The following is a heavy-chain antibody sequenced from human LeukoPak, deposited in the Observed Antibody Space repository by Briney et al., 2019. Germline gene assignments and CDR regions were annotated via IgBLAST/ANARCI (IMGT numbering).Heavy chain of an antibody. V-gene: IGHV3-48*03. Sequence: GGSLRLSCAASGFTFSSYEMNWVRQAPGKGLEWVSYISSSGSYIYYADSVKGRFTISRDNAKNSLYLQMNSLRAEDTAVYYCARAHYYGSGSYYAFFDYWGQGTLVTVSS. CDR3: ARAHYYGSGSYYAFFDY. D-gene: IGHD3-10*01. CDR2: ISSSGSYI. J-gene: IGHJ4*02. CDR1: GFTFSSYE.